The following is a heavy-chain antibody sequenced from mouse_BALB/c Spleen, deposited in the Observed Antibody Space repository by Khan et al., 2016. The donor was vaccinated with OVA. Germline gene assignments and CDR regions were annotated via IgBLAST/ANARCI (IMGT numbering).Heavy chain of an antibody. Sequence: QIQLVQSGPELKKPGETVKISCKASGYIFTNYGMNWVKQAPGKGLKWMGWINTYTGEPTYADDFKGRFVFSLETSASTAYLQISNLKNEDMTTYFCARISSYWYSDVWGAGTTVTVSS. D-gene: IGHD6-2*01. CDR3: ARISSYWYSDV. J-gene: IGHJ1*01. CDR2: INTYTGEP. V-gene: IGHV9-1*02. CDR1: GYIFTNYG.